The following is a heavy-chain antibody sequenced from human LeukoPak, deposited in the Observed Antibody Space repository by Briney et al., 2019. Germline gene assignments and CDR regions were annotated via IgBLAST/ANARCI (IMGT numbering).Heavy chain of an antibody. CDR1: GGSISSYY. D-gene: IGHD3-10*01. CDR3: ARLRITMVRGVDY. Sequence: PSETLSLTCTVSGGSISSYYWSWIRQPPGKGLEWIGYIYYSGSTNYNPSLKSRVTISVDTSKNQFSLKLSSVTAADTAVYYCARLRITMVRGVDYWGQGTLVTVSS. J-gene: IGHJ4*02. V-gene: IGHV4-59*01. CDR2: IYYSGST.